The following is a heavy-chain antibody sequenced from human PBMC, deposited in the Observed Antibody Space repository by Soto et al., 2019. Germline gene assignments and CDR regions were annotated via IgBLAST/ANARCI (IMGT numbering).Heavy chain of an antibody. CDR2: INAGNGNT. D-gene: IGHD6-13*01. CDR1: GYTFTSYA. CDR3: ARVKQQLDAFDI. V-gene: IGHV1-3*01. J-gene: IGHJ3*02. Sequence: ASVKVSCKASGYTFTSYAMHWVRQAPGQRLEWMGWINAGNGNTKYSQKFQGRVTITRDTSASTAYMELSSLRSEDTAVYYCARVKQQLDAFDIWGQGTMVTVSS.